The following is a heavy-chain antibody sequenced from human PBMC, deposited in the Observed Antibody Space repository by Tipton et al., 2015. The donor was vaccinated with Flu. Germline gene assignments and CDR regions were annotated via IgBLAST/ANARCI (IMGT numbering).Heavy chain of an antibody. Sequence: TLSLTCTVSGGSISSSSYYWGWIRQPPGKGLEWIGSIYYSGSTYYNPSLKSRVTISVDTSKNQFSLKLSSVTAADTAVYYCARLAEYCGGDCYSAGFDYWGQGTLVTVSS. V-gene: IGHV4-39*01. D-gene: IGHD2-21*02. J-gene: IGHJ4*02. CDR3: ARLAEYCGGDCYSAGFDY. CDR1: GGSISSSSYY. CDR2: IYYSGST.